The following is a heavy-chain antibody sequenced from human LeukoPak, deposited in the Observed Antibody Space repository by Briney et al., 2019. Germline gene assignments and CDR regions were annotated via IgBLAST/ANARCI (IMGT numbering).Heavy chain of an antibody. J-gene: IGHJ4*02. CDR1: GYTFTGYY. CDR2: VNPNSGGT. Sequence: ASLNVSCTASGYTFTGYYMHWVRNGHPPGHEWMWWVNPNSGGTNYGQKFKGRVTMTRDTSISTAYMELSRLRSDDTAVYYCVREKFDWNDQVDHWGQGTQVSVSS. D-gene: IGHD1-1*01. V-gene: IGHV1-2*02. CDR3: VREKFDWNDQVDH.